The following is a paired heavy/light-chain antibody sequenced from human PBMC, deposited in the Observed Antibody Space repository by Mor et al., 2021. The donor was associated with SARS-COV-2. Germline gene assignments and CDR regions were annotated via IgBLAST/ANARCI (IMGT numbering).Light chain of an antibody. CDR1: QSISDY. Sequence: DIQMTQSPSSLSASVGDRVTVTCRASQSISDYLNWYQQKLGEAPKLLIHGASNLQGGVPSRFSGSGSGTEFTLTISDLQPEDFATYYCQQSYNTPPDTFGQGTNLEIK. CDR2: GAS. J-gene: IGKJ2*01. V-gene: IGKV1-39*01. CDR3: QQSYNTPPDT.
Heavy chain of an antibody. CDR2: IYNDGSIT. V-gene: IGHV3-74*01. Sequence: EVQLVESGGGLVQPGGSLRLSCAASGFTFSSHWMHWVRQGPGKGLVWVSGIYNDGSITRYADSVKGRFTISRDNAKNSLYMQMNSLRDEDTAIYYCVTLTALVAYRAFDIWGQGTMVTVSS. D-gene: IGHD5-18*01. J-gene: IGHJ3*02. CDR3: VTLTALVAYRAFDI. CDR1: GFTFSSHW.